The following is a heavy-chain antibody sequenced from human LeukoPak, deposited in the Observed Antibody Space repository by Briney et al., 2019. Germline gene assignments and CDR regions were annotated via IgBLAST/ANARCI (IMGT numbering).Heavy chain of an antibody. J-gene: IGHJ4*02. CDR2: ITTSDGNT. CDR1: GFTFSSYT. D-gene: IGHD3-9*01. V-gene: IGHV3-23*01. Sequence: GGSLRLSCAASGFTFSSYTMSWVRQAPGKGLEWVSTITTSDGNTYYADSVKGRFTISRDNSKNTLYLQMNSLRAEDTAVYYCAIDAAGDYDILTGYDYWGQGTLVTVSS. CDR3: AIDAAGDYDILTGYDY.